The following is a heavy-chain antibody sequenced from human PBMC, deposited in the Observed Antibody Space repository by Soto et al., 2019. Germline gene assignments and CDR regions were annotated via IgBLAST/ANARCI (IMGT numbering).Heavy chain of an antibody. CDR3: AKHHSQWLPYYYYMDV. V-gene: IGHV3-53*05. D-gene: IGHD6-19*01. CDR2: IYSGGST. CDR1: GVTGSSID. Sequence: VGSLRLSCTASGVTGSSIDMSWVRQAPGKGLEWVSVIYSGGSTYYADSVKGRFTISRDNSKNTLYLQMNSLRAEDTAVYYCAKHHSQWLPYYYYMDVWGKGTTVTVS. J-gene: IGHJ6*03.